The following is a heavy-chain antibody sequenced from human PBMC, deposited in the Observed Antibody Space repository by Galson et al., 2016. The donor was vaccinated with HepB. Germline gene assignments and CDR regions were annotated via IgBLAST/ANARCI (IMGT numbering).Heavy chain of an antibody. J-gene: IGHJ4*02. CDR3: ARMGPIFTSGWTADY. Sequence: PALVKPTQTLTLTCNFSGFSLSKSGMRVSWIRQPPGKALEWLARIDWDDEKFYSTSLKTRLTISKDTSKNQVVLTMTDMDPVDTATYYCARMGPIFTSGWTADYWGQGARVTVSS. CDR2: IDWDDEK. V-gene: IGHV2-70*04. D-gene: IGHD6-19*01. CDR1: GFSLSKSGMR.